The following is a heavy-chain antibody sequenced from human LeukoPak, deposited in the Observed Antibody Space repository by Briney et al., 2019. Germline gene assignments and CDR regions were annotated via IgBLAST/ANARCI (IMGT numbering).Heavy chain of an antibody. CDR2: ISSSSSTI. CDR1: GLTFSSYR. Sequence: GGSLRLSCAASGLTFSSYRMNWVRQAPGKGLEWVSYISSSSSTIYYADSVKGRFTISRDNAKNSLYLQMNSLRAEDTAVYYCARDLFSSGDAFDIWGQGTMVTVSS. V-gene: IGHV3-48*01. CDR3: ARDLFSSGDAFDI. D-gene: IGHD3-10*01. J-gene: IGHJ3*02.